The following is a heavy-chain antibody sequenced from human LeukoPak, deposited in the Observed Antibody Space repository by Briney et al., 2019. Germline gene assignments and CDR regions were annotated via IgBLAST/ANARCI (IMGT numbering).Heavy chain of an antibody. V-gene: IGHV3-74*01. CDR1: GFTFSSYW. Sequence: GGSLRLSCAASGFTFSSYWMHWVRQAPGKGLVWVSRINGDGSATNYADSVKGRFTISRDDAKNTLYLQMTSLRAEDTAVYYCARGGSQIFYYDFCDYWGQGTLVPVSS. D-gene: IGHD3-3*01. CDR2: INGDGSAT. CDR3: ARGGSQIFYYDFCDY. J-gene: IGHJ4*02.